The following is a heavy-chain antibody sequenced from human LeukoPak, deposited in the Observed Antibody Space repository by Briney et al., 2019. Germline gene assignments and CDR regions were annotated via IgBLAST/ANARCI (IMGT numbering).Heavy chain of an antibody. CDR1: GFTFSGSA. CDR2: IRSKANSYAT. D-gene: IGHD3-22*01. CDR3: TRLTDYYASSGFDY. V-gene: IGHV3-73*01. Sequence: GGSLKLSCAASGFTFSGSAIHWVRQASGKGLEWVGRIRSKANSYATAYAASVKGRFTISRDDSKNTAYLQMNSLKTEDTAVYYCTRLTDYYASSGFDYWGQGTLVTVSS. J-gene: IGHJ4*02.